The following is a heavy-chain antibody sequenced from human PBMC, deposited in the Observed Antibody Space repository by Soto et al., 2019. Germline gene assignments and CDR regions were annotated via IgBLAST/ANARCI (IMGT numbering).Heavy chain of an antibody. V-gene: IGHV3-30*18. CDR2: ISYDGSNK. CDR1: GFTFSSYG. CDR3: AKDYNYYDSSGYFPNWYFDL. Sequence: SLRLSCAASGFTFSSYGMHWVRQAPGKGLEWVAIISYDGSNKYYADSVKGRFTISRDNSKNTLYLQMNSLRAEDTAVYYCAKDYNYYDSSGYFPNWYFDLWGRGTLVTVSS. D-gene: IGHD3-22*01. J-gene: IGHJ2*01.